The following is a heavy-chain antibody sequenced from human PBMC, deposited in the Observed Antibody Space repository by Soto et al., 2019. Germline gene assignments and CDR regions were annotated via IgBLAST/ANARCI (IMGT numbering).Heavy chain of an antibody. CDR2: LNPNTDKT. CDR3: ARGITGLPPSAFDI. CDR1: GYTFSNYD. D-gene: IGHD5-12*01. Sequence: ASVKVSCKASGYTFSNYDINWVRQATGQGLEWMGWLNPNTDKTGSAQKFQGRVTMTRNTSISTAYLELSGLRSDDTAVYYCARGITGLPPSAFDIWGQGTRVTVSS. J-gene: IGHJ3*02. V-gene: IGHV1-8*01.